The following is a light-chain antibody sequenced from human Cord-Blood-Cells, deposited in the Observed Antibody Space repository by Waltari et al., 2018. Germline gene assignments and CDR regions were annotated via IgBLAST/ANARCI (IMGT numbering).Light chain of an antibody. Sequence: SSELTQDPAVSVALGQTVRITCQGDSLRSYYASWYQKKPGQAPVLVIYGKNNPPSGIPDRFSGSSSGNTASLTITGAQAEDEADYYCNSRDSSGNHLVFGGGTKLTVL. CDR2: GKN. CDR3: NSRDSSGNHLV. V-gene: IGLV3-19*01. CDR1: SLRSYY. J-gene: IGLJ3*02.